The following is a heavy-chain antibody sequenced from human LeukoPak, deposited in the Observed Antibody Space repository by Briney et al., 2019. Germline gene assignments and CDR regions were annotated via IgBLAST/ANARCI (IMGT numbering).Heavy chain of an antibody. V-gene: IGHV3-49*04. J-gene: IGHJ5*02. CDR2: IRSKAYGGTT. CDR3: TRDHRYYYDSSGYYRFDP. CDR1: GFNFRDHW. D-gene: IGHD3-22*01. Sequence: GGSLRLSCAGSGFNFRDHWMSWVRQAPGKGLEWVGFIRSKAYGGTTEYAASVKGRFTISRDDSKSIAYLQMNSLKPEDTAVYYCTRDHRYYYDSSGYYRFDPWGQGTLVTVSS.